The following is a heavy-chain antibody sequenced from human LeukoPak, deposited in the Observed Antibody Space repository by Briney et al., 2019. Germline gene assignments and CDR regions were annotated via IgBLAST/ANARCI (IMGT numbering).Heavy chain of an antibody. J-gene: IGHJ4*02. CDR2: IYYSGST. CDR3: ARVVDY. V-gene: IGHV4-39*01. CDR1: GGSISSSSYY. Sequence: SETLSLTCTDSGGSISSSSYYWGWIRQPPGKGLEWIGSIYYSGSTYYDPSLKSRVTISVDTSKNQFSLKLSSVTAADTAVYYCARVVDYWGQGTLVTVSS.